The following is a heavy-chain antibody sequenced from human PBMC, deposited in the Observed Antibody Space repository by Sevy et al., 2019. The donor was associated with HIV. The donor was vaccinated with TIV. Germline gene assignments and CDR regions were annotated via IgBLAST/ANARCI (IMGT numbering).Heavy chain of an antibody. J-gene: IGHJ3*02. CDR2: IYYSGST. CDR1: GGSISSYY. CDR3: AKGGRISMIGGAFDI. V-gene: IGHV4-59*01. D-gene: IGHD3-22*01. Sequence: SETLSLTCTVSGGSISSYYWSWIRQPPGKGLEWIGYIYYSGSTNYNPSLKSRVTISVDTSKNQFSLKLSSVTAADTAVYSCAKGGRISMIGGAFDIWGQGTMVTVSS.